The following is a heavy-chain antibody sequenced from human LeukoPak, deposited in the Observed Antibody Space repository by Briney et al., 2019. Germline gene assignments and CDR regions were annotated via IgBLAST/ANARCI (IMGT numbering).Heavy chain of an antibody. J-gene: IGHJ6*04. D-gene: IGHD3-10*02. CDR1: GFTFSSYS. CDR3: AELGITKIGGV. CDR2: ISSSGSTI. V-gene: IGHV3-48*04. Sequence: GGSLRLSCAASGFTFSSYSMNWVRQAPGKELEWVSYISSSGSTIYYADSVKGRFTISRDNAKNSLYLQMNSLRAEDTAVYYCAELGITKIGGVWGKGTTVTISS.